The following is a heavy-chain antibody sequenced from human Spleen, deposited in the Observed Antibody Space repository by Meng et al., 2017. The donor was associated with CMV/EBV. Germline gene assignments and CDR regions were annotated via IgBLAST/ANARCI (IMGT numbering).Heavy chain of an antibody. Sequence: GGSLRLSCAASGFTFNTYWMHWVRQAPGKGLVWASRITSDGSSTTYADSVKGRFTISRDNAKNTLYLQMNSLGAEDTAVYYCARDATLPDYWGQGTLVTVSS. CDR1: GFTFNTYW. J-gene: IGHJ4*02. V-gene: IGHV3-74*01. D-gene: IGHD2-2*01. CDR2: ITSDGSST. CDR3: ARDATLPDY.